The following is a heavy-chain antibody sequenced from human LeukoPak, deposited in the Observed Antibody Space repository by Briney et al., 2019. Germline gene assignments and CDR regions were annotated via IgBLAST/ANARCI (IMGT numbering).Heavy chain of an antibody. V-gene: IGHV4-59*01. CDR3: ARAEDIVATIFDY. CDR1: GGPISSYY. CDR2: IYYSGST. Sequence: PSETLSLTCTVSGGPISSYYWSWIRRPPGKGLEWIGYIYYSGSTNYNPSLKSRVTISVDTSKNQFSLKLSSVTAADTAVYYCARAEDIVATIFDYWGQGTLVTVSS. D-gene: IGHD5-12*01. J-gene: IGHJ4*02.